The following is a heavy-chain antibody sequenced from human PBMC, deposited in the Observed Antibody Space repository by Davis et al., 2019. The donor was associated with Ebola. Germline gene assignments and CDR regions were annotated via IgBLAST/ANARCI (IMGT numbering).Heavy chain of an antibody. D-gene: IGHD3-22*01. J-gene: IGHJ4*02. CDR1: GFTFSSYD. CDR2: INSDGSST. V-gene: IGHV3-74*01. Sequence: GESLKISCAASGFTFSSYDMHWVRQAPGKGLVWVSRINSDGSSTSYADSVKGRFTISRDNAKNTLYLQMNSLRAEDTAVYYCARGPTYYYDSSGYIFFYWGQGTLVTVSS. CDR3: ARGPTYYYDSSGYIFFY.